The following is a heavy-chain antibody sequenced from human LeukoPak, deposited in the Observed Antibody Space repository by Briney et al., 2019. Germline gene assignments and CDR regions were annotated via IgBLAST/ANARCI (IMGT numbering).Heavy chain of an antibody. CDR2: INHSGST. Sequence: KSSETLSLTCAVYGGSFSGYYWSWIRQPPGKGLEWIGEINHSGSTNYSPSLKSRVTISVDTSKNQFSLKLSSVTAADTAVYYCALRSGGQLLEDYWGQGTLVTVSS. D-gene: IGHD3-10*01. CDR3: ALRSGGQLLEDY. V-gene: IGHV4-34*01. CDR1: GGSFSGYY. J-gene: IGHJ4*02.